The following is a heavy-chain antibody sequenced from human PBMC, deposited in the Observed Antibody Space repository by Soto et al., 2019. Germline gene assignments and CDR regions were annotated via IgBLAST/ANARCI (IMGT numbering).Heavy chain of an antibody. J-gene: IGHJ4*02. D-gene: IGHD2-21*01. CDR1: GFTFSNYG. Sequence: QVHLVESGGGVVQPGTSLRLSCAASGFTFSNYGMHWVRQAPGKGLEWVAYIWYDGSKKYYGDSVKGRFTISRDNSKNTLYLQMSSVRVEDTAVYFCARDSELLGLDYWGQGTLVTVSS. V-gene: IGHV3-33*01. CDR2: IWYDGSKK. CDR3: ARDSELLGLDY.